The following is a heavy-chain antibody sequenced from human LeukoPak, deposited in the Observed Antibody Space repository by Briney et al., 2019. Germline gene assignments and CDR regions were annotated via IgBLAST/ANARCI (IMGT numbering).Heavy chain of an antibody. CDR3: TTVKAPLYAGFDY. CDR1: GFTFSSYG. V-gene: IGHV3-30*03. CDR2: ISYDGSNK. J-gene: IGHJ4*02. Sequence: GGSLRLSCAASGFTFSSYGMHWVRQAPGKGLEWVAVISYDGSNKYYADSVKGRFTISRDNSKNTLYLQMNSLKTEDTAVYYCTTVKAPLYAGFDYWGQGTLVTVSS. D-gene: IGHD2-2*02.